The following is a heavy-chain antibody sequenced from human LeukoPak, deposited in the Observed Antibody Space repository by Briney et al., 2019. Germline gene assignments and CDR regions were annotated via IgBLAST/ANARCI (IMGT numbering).Heavy chain of an antibody. D-gene: IGHD6-13*01. Sequence: SETLSLTCSVSGVSITSYYWSWIRQPAGKGLEWIGRIHTTGSTNYNPSLKSRVTMSVDTSKNQFSLKLGSVTAADTAVYYCARGRYVTTRGGAAAGFLDYWGQGTLVTVST. CDR2: IHTTGST. CDR1: GVSITSYY. V-gene: IGHV4-4*07. J-gene: IGHJ4*02. CDR3: ARGRYVTTRGGAAAGFLDY.